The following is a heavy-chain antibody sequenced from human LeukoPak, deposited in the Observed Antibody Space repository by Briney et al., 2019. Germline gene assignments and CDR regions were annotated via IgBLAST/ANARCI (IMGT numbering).Heavy chain of an antibody. Sequence: GGSLRLSCAASGFTFSSYAMSWVRQAPGKGLEWVSSISSSSSYIYYADSVKGRFTISRDNAKNSLYLQMNSLRAEDTAAYYCASISSGWYWDYWGQGTLVTVSS. CDR2: ISSSSSYI. D-gene: IGHD6-19*01. J-gene: IGHJ4*02. CDR1: GFTFSSYA. CDR3: ASISSGWYWDY. V-gene: IGHV3-21*01.